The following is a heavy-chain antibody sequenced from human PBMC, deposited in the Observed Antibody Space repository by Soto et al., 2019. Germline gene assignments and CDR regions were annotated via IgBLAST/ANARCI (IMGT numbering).Heavy chain of an antibody. J-gene: IGHJ4*02. D-gene: IGHD4-17*01. CDR3: ASINDYGDYVVNY. V-gene: IGHV3-7*01. Sequence: WGSLRLSCAASGFTFSSYWMSWVRQAPGKGLEWVANIKQDGSEKYYVDSVKGRFTISRDNAKNSLYLQMNSLRAEDTAVYYCASINDYGDYVVNYWGQGTLVTVSS. CDR2: IKQDGSEK. CDR1: GFTFSSYW.